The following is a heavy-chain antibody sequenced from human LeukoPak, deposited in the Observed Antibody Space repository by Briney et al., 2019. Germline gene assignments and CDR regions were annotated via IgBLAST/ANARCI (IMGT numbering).Heavy chain of an antibody. V-gene: IGHV3-30*18. Sequence: PGGSLRLSCAASGFTFSSYGMHWVRQAPGKGLEWVAVISYDGSNKYYADSVKGRFTISRDNSKNTLYLQMNSLRAEDTAVYYCAKAPTPYYDILTPLDYWGQGTLVTVSS. J-gene: IGHJ4*02. CDR2: ISYDGSNK. CDR1: GFTFSSYG. D-gene: IGHD3-9*01. CDR3: AKAPTPYYDILTPLDY.